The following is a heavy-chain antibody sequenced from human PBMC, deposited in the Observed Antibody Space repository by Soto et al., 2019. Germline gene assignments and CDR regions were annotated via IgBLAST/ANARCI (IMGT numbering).Heavy chain of an antibody. CDR3: ARNYFDSGGGFDY. D-gene: IGHD3-22*01. V-gene: IGHV3-53*01. CDR2: IYSGGST. Sequence: EVQLVESGGGLIQPGGSLRLSCAASGFTVSSNYMSWVRQAPGKGLEWVSVIYSGGSTYYADSVKGRFTISRDNSKNTVYIQMNSLRAEDTAVYYCARNYFDSGGGFDYWGQGTLATVSS. CDR1: GFTVSSNY. J-gene: IGHJ4*02.